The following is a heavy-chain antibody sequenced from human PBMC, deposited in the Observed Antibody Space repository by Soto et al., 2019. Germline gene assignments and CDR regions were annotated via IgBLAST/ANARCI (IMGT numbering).Heavy chain of an antibody. J-gene: IGHJ6*02. V-gene: IGHV4-34*01. CDR3: ARDLWGYCGTDCYPLDV. D-gene: IGHD2-21*02. CDR2: INHSGST. CDR1: GGSFSGYY. Sequence: TLSLTCAVYGGSFSGYYWTWIRQPPGTGLEWIGEINHSGSTNYNPSLKSRVTISVDTSKNQFSLKVSSVTAADTAVYYCARDLWGYCGTDCYPLDVWGQGTTVTVSS.